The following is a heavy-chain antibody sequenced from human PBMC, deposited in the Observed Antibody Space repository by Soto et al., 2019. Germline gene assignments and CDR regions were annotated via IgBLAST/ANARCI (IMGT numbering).Heavy chain of an antibody. J-gene: IGHJ4*02. D-gene: IGHD6-6*01. Sequence: PGGSLRLSCAASGFTFSNYSMNWVRQAPGKGLEWVSSISSSSSYIYYADSVKGRFTISRDNAKNSLYLQMNSLRAEDTAVYYCARVKSIAAREGMDYWGQRTLVTVSS. CDR1: GFTFSNYS. CDR3: ARVKSIAAREGMDY. CDR2: ISSSSSYI. V-gene: IGHV3-21*01.